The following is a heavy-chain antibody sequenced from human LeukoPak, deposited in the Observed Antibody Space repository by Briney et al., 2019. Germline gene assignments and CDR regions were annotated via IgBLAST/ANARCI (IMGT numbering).Heavy chain of an antibody. CDR3: VRGGIPVSGIDAFDI. Sequence: GGSLRLFCAASGITFRSYDMHWVRQTPGRGLEWVSAIGIAGDTHYPDSVKGRFTISRENAKNSMYLQMNSLKDGYTAVYYCVRGGIPVSGIDAFDIRGQGTMVTVFS. V-gene: IGHV3-13*01. D-gene: IGHD6-19*01. J-gene: IGHJ3*02. CDR1: GITFRSYD. CDR2: IGIAGDT.